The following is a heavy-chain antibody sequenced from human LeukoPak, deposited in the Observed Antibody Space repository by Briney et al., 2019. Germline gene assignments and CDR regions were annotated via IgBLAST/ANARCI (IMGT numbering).Heavy chain of an antibody. Sequence: SETLSLTCTVSGGSISSYYWSWIRQPPGKGLEWIGSLSHTGNTYYKPSLKSRVIISKHTSKNQFSLSLTSVTAADTAVYFCARSDWYLRGDSFDIWGQGTLVSVSS. CDR3: ARSDWYLRGDSFDI. V-gene: IGHV4-59*08. J-gene: IGHJ3*02. D-gene: IGHD3-9*01. CDR2: LSHTGNT. CDR1: GGSISSYY.